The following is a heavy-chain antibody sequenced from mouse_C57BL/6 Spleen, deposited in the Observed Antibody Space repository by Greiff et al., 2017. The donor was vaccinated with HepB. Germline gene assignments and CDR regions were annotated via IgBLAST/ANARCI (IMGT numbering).Heavy chain of an antibody. Sequence: ESGPGLVKPSQSLSLTCSVTGYSITSGYYWNWIRQFPGNKLEWMGYISYDGSNNYNPSLKNRISITRDTSKNQFFLKLNSVTTEDTATYYCARVGYSNYVYYFDYWGQGTTLTVSS. V-gene: IGHV3-6*01. CDR2: ISYDGSN. J-gene: IGHJ2*01. CDR3: ARVGYSNYVYYFDY. D-gene: IGHD2-5*01. CDR1: GYSITSGYY.